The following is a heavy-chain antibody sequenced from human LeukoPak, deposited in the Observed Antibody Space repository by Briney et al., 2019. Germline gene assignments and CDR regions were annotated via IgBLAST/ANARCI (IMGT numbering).Heavy chain of an antibody. Sequence: PVGSLRLSCAASGFTVSSNYMSWVRQAPGKGLEWVSVIYSGGSTYYADSVKGRFTISRDNSKNTLYLQMNSLRAEDTAVYYCARAETYCSSTSCSSGFDPWGQGTLVTVSS. CDR2: IYSGGST. V-gene: IGHV3-53*01. CDR3: ARAETYCSSTSCSSGFDP. CDR1: GFTVSSNY. J-gene: IGHJ5*02. D-gene: IGHD2-2*01.